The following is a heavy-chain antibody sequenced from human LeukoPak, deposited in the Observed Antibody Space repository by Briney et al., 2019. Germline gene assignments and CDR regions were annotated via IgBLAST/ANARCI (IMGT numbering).Heavy chain of an antibody. CDR1: GYTFTNFG. J-gene: IGHJ4*02. D-gene: IGHD6-19*01. Sequence: ASVKVSCKASGYTFTNFGISWVRQAPGQGLEWMGWITPYNGNTNYAQKLQGRVTLTTDTSTSTAYMELRSLRSDDTAVYYCATYGWLVQGFYFDYWGQGTLVTVSS. CDR3: ATYGWLVQGFYFDY. V-gene: IGHV1-18*01. CDR2: ITPYNGNT.